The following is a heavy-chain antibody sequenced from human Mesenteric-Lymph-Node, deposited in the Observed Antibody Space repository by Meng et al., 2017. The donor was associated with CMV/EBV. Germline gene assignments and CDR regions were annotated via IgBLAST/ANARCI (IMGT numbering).Heavy chain of an antibody. CDR2: ISGSGSLT. CDR3: ASIAVTGRWYFDL. Sequence: CAASGFTFSNYGMSWVRQAPGKGLEWVSSISGSGSLTYYTDSVKGRFTSSRDNSKNTLYLQMNSLRAEDTAVYYCASIAVTGRWYFDLWGRGTLVTVSS. D-gene: IGHD6-19*01. V-gene: IGHV3-23*01. J-gene: IGHJ2*01. CDR1: GFTFSNYG.